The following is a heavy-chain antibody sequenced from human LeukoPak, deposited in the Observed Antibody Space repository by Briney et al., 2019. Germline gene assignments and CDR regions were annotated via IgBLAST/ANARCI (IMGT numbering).Heavy chain of an antibody. V-gene: IGHV4-34*01. CDR2: INHSGST. CDR1: GGSFSGYY. D-gene: IGHD1-1*01. Sequence: SETLSLTCAVYGGSFSGYYWSWIRQPPGKGLEWIGEINHSGSTNYNPSLKSRVTISVDTSKNQFSLKLSSVTAADTAVYYCARGKRLEPFGYWGQGTLVTVSS. CDR3: ARGKRLEPFGY. J-gene: IGHJ4*02.